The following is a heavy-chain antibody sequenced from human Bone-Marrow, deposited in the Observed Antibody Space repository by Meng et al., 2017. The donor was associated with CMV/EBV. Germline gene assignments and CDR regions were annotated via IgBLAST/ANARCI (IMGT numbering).Heavy chain of an antibody. CDR2: IIPICGTA. CDR3: ARFGLNTHYYGMDV. J-gene: IGHJ6*01. D-gene: IGHD2/OR15-2a*01. Sequence: SVKVSCKASGYTFTSYAISWVRQAPGQGLEWMGGIIPICGTANYAQKFQGRVTITTDESTSTAYMELSSLRSEDTAVYYCARFGLNTHYYGMDVWGQGTTVTVAS. CDR1: GYTFTSYA. V-gene: IGHV1-69*05.